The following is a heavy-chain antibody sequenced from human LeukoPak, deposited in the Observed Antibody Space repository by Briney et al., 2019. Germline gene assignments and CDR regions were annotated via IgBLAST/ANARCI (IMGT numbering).Heavy chain of an antibody. D-gene: IGHD3-22*01. V-gene: IGHV3-74*03. CDR1: GFTFSSYW. Sequence: GGSLRLSCAASGFTFSSYWMHWVRQAPGKGLVWVSRIKSDGSDTTYADSVKGRFTISRDNAKNSLYLQMSSLRADDTAVYYCVRDANYHDGSNYYDVLDIWGQGTMVTVSS. J-gene: IGHJ3*02. CDR3: VRDANYHDGSNYYDVLDI. CDR2: IKSDGSDT.